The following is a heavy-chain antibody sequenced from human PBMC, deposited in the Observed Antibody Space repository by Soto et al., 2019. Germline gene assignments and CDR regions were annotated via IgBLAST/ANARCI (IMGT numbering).Heavy chain of an antibody. J-gene: IGHJ4*02. CDR3: ARYFYSDGSGPSDY. CDR1: GYTFNTYA. CDR2: ISGYNGKT. Sequence: ASVKVSCKTSGYTFNTYAITWVRQVPGQGLEWMGWISGYNGKTEYAQTHQGRVTVTTDTSTSTAFMELRSLRSDDTAVYYCARYFYSDGSGPSDYWGQGTPVTVSS. D-gene: IGHD6-19*01. V-gene: IGHV1-18*04.